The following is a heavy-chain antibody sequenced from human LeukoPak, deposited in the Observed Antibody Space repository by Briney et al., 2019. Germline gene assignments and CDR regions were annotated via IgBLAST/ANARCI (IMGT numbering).Heavy chain of an antibody. Sequence: GGSLRLSCAASGFTFSSYWMSWVRQAPGKGLEWVANIKQDGSEKYYVDSVKGRFTIPRDNAKNSLYLQMNSLRAEDTAVYYCARWGWLRFRYYGMDVWGQGTTVTVSS. J-gene: IGHJ6*02. CDR2: IKQDGSEK. D-gene: IGHD5-12*01. CDR1: GFTFSSYW. V-gene: IGHV3-7*01. CDR3: ARWGWLRFRYYGMDV.